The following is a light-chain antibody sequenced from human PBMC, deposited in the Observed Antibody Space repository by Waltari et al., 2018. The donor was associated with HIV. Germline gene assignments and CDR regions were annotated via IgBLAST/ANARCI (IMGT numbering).Light chain of an antibody. Sequence: DIQMTQSPSTLSASVGDRVTITCRASQGISTWLAWYQQKPGKAPSLLIYSASTLRSGVPSRFSGSGSWTEFSLTISSLQSDDFATYYCQQYYSASAFGPGTKVEIK. V-gene: IGKV1-5*03. CDR3: QQYYSASA. CDR2: SAS. CDR1: QGISTW. J-gene: IGKJ1*01.